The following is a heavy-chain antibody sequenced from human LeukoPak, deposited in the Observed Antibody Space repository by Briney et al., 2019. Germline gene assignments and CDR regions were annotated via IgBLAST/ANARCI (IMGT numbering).Heavy chain of an antibody. Sequence: GGSLRLSCAASGFTFSSYAMSRVRQAPGKGLKWVSAISGSGGSTYYADSVKGRFTISRDNSKTTLYLQMNSLRAEDTAVYYCAKGGIVVVVAALDYWGQGTLVTVSS. V-gene: IGHV3-23*01. CDR3: AKGGIVVVVAALDY. J-gene: IGHJ4*02. CDR2: ISGSGGST. CDR1: GFTFSSYA. D-gene: IGHD2-15*01.